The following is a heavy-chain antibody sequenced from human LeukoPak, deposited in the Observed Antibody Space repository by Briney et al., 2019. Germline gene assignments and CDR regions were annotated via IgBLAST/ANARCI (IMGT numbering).Heavy chain of an antibody. D-gene: IGHD6-19*01. V-gene: IGHV4-39*07. CDR1: GGSISSSSYY. CDR2: IYYSGST. J-gene: IGHJ6*03. CDR3: ARDRYSSGWYSDYYYYYYMDV. Sequence: PSETLSLTCTVSGGSISSSSYYWGWIRQPPGKGLEWIGSIYYSGSTYYNPSLKSRVTISVDTSKNQFSLKLSSVTAADTAVYYCARDRYSSGWYSDYYYYYYMDVWGKGTTVTISS.